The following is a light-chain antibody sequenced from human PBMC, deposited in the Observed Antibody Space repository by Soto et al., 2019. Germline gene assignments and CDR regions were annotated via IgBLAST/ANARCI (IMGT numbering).Light chain of an antibody. CDR2: GES. V-gene: IGKV3-20*01. Sequence: EIVLTQSPATLSLSPWERATLSCRASQSVSSSYLAWYQQKPGQAPRLLIYGESSRATGIPDRFSGSGSGTDFTLTISRLEPEDFAVYYCQQYGSSITFGQGTRLEIK. J-gene: IGKJ5*01. CDR3: QQYGSSIT. CDR1: QSVSSSY.